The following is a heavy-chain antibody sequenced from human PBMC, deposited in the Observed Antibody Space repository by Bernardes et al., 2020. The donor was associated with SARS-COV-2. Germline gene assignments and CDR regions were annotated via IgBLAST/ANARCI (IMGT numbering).Heavy chain of an antibody. Sequence: GGSLRLSCAASGFPFISFAMSWVRQAPGKGLEWVSVISGSGGRTNYADSVMGRFTISRDNSKITLFLQMKRLRAEDTAVYYCAKPGTDYWGQGTLVTVSA. V-gene: IGHV3-23*01. CDR3: AKPGTDY. D-gene: IGHD1-1*01. CDR2: ISGSGGRT. CDR1: GFPFISFA. J-gene: IGHJ4*02.